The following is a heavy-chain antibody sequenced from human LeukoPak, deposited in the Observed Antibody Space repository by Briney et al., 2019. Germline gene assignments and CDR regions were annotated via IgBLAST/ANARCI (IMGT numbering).Heavy chain of an antibody. D-gene: IGHD6-6*01. Sequence: SETLSLTCTVSGGSISSYYWGWIRQPPGKGLEWIGSIYHSGSTYYNPSLKSRVTISADTSKNQFSLKLNSVTAADTAVYYCARGAGSSSAEYFHHWGQGTLVTVSS. V-gene: IGHV4-38-2*02. CDR2: IYHSGST. J-gene: IGHJ1*01. CDR1: GGSISSYY. CDR3: ARGAGSSSAEYFHH.